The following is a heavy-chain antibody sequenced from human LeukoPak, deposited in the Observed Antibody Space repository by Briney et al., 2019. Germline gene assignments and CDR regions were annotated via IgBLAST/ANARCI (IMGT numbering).Heavy chain of an antibody. J-gene: IGHJ4*02. V-gene: IGHV3-20*04. CDR1: GFTFNDYG. CDR2: INWNGGRT. D-gene: IGHD2-15*01. CDR3: ARAGGYCGRISCPYYFDY. Sequence: PGGSLRLSCAASGFTFNDYGMSWVRQAPGKGLEWVSGINWNGGRTGYADSMKGRFIISRDNAKNSLYLQMNSLRAEDTAVYYCARAGGYCGRISCPYYFDYWGQGSLVAVSS.